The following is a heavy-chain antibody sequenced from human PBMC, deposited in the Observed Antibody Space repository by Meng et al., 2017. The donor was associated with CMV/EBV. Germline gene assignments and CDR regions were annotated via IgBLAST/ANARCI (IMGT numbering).Heavy chain of an antibody. CDR3: VRSSGWSLFDY. D-gene: IGHD6-19*01. CDR2: VNSNNDAT. V-gene: IGHV1-2*02. Sequence: QVKLVQSGAEMKKPGASVKVSCTTSGFTFSDYYIHWVRQAPGQGLEWMGWVNSNNDATNYARKFQGRVSMTRDTSISTAHMELSRLMSDDTAVYYCVRSSGWSLFDYWGQGTLVTASS. CDR1: GFTFSDYY. J-gene: IGHJ4*02.